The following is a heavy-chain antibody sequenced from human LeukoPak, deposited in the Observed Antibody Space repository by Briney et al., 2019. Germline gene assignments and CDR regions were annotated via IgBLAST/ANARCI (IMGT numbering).Heavy chain of an antibody. Sequence: GGSLRLSCSASGFAFRNYGMAWVRQAPGKGLDFVSAVNAKGDVTFYAVSVKGRFTMSRDNSKNTLYLQMNSLRAEDTAVYYCAKEEGDGLPFDYWGQGTLITVSS. J-gene: IGHJ4*02. V-gene: IGHV3-23*01. CDR3: AKEEGDGLPFDY. CDR1: GFAFRNYG. D-gene: IGHD5-24*01. CDR2: VNAKGDVT.